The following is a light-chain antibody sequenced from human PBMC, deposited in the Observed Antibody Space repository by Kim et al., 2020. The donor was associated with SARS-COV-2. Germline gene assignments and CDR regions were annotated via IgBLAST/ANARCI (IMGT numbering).Light chain of an antibody. J-gene: IGLJ1*01. CDR1: NIGSKS. CDR2: YDS. CDR3: QVWDSSSGHFYV. V-gene: IGLV3-21*04. Sequence: SYELTQPPSVSVAPGKTARITCGGNNIGSKSVHWYQQKPGQAPVLVIYYDSDRPSGIPERFSGSNSGNTATLTISRVEAGDEADYYCQVWDSSSGHFYVFGTGTKVTVL.